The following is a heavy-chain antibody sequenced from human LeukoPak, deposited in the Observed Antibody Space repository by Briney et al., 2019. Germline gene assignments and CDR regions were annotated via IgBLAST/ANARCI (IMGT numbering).Heavy chain of an antibody. Sequence: PSETLSLTCTVSGGSISSYYWSWTRQPPGKGLEWIGHIYYSGSTNYNPSLKSRVTISVDTSKNQFSLKLSSVTAADTAVYYCARAEGYCSSTSCSNWFDPWGQGTLVTVSS. D-gene: IGHD2-2*01. V-gene: IGHV4-59*01. J-gene: IGHJ5*02. CDR1: GGSISSYY. CDR2: IYYSGST. CDR3: ARAEGYCSSTSCSNWFDP.